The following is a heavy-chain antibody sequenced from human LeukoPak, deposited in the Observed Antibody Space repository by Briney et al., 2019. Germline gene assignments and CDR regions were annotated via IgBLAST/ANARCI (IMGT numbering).Heavy chain of an antibody. V-gene: IGHV3-49*04. CDR3: TREKDVLRFLEWLTDDDY. CDR1: GFTFGDYA. D-gene: IGHD3-3*01. J-gene: IGHJ4*02. CDR2: IRSKAYGGTT. Sequence: GRSLRLSCTASGFTFGDYAMSWVRQAPGKGLEWVGFIRSKAYGGTTEYAASVKGRFTISRDDSKSIAYLQMNSLKTEDTAVYYCTREKDVLRFLEWLTDDDYWGQGTLVTVSS.